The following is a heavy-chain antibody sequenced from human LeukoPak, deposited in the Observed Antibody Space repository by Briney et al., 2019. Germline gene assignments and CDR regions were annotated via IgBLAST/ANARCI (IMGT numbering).Heavy chain of an antibody. V-gene: IGHV3-23*01. CDR3: AKRMIRGVHHDAFDP. J-gene: IGHJ3*01. CDR2: VSGSGGST. CDR1: GFTFSGYA. D-gene: IGHD3-10*01. Sequence: GGSLRLSCAASGFTFSGYAMSWVRQAPGKGLEWVSAVSGSGGSTYYADSVKGLFTISRDNSKNTLYLQINSLRAEDTAVYYCAKRMIRGVHHDAFDPWGQGTMVTVSS.